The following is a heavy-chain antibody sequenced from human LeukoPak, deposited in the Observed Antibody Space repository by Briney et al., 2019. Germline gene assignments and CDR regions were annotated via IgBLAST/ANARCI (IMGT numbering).Heavy chain of an antibody. CDR3: AGGPGVYCSGGSCWVY. J-gene: IGHJ4*02. CDR1: GYTFTGYY. V-gene: IGHV1-2*02. CDR2: INPNSDGT. Sequence: GASVTVSCKASGYTFTGYYMHWVRQAPGQGLEWMGWINPNSDGTNYAKKFQGRVTMTRDTAISTAYMELSRLRSDDTAVYYCAGGPGVYCSGGSCWVYWGQGTLVTVSS. D-gene: IGHD2-15*01.